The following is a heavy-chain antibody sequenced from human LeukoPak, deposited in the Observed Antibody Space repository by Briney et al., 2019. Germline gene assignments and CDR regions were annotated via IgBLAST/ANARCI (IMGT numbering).Heavy chain of an antibody. J-gene: IGHJ6*04. Sequence: GASVKVSCKASGGTFSSYAISWVRQAPGQGLEWMGGIIPIFGTANYAQKFQGRVTITADESTSTAYMELSSLRSEDTAVYYCAREATYCSSTSCYALGYYYGMDVWGKGTTVTVSS. V-gene: IGHV1-69*13. CDR3: AREATYCSSTSCYALGYYYGMDV. CDR1: GGTFSSYA. CDR2: IIPIFGTA. D-gene: IGHD2-2*01.